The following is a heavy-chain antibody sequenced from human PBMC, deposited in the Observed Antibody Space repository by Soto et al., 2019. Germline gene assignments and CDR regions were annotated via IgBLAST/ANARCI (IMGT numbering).Heavy chain of an antibody. J-gene: IGHJ4*02. CDR3: ARTQTNDY. CDR2: INPKSGGT. V-gene: IGHV1-2*06. Sequence: GASVKVSCKASGYSFTDYHIHWVRQAPGQGLEWLGRINPKSGGTSTAQKFQGRVTMTRDTSISTAYMELSRLTSDDTAVYYCARTQTNDYWGQGTLVTVSS. CDR1: GYSFTDYH.